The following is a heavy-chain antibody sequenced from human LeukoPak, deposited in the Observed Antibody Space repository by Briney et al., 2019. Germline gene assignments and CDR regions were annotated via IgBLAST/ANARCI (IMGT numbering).Heavy chain of an antibody. CDR3: ARVIAAAGNYFDY. CDR2: ISSNGGST. D-gene: IGHD6-13*01. J-gene: IGHJ4*02. CDR1: GFTFSSYA. Sequence: PGGSLRLSXAASGFTFSSYAMHWVRQAPGKGLEYVSAISSNGGSTYYANSVKGRFTISRDNSKNTLYLQMGSLRAEDMAVYYCARVIAAAGNYFDYWGQGTLVTVSS. V-gene: IGHV3-64*01.